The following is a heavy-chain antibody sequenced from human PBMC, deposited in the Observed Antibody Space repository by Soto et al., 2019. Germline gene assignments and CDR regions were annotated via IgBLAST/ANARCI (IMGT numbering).Heavy chain of an antibody. J-gene: IGHJ3*01. CDR3: ARGDRGAFDL. V-gene: IGHV3-74*01. CDR1: GLSISQWQ. CDR2: IHSDGSST. Sequence: GVPRTVACAAGGLSISQWQTHWERQAPGQGLVWVSRIHSDGSSTTYADSVKGRFTISRDNAKNTLYLQMNSLRAEDTAVYYCARGDRGAFDLWGQGTMVTVSS. D-gene: IGHD2-21*02.